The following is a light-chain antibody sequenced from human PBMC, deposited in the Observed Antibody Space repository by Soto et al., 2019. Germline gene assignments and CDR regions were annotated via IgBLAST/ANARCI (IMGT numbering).Light chain of an antibody. Sequence: EIVMTQSPVTLSVSPGERATLSCRASQSVSSNLAWYQHKPGQAPRLLIYGASTRATGIPARFSGSGSGTEFPLTISSLQSEDFAVYYCQQYNNWPPYTFGQGTKLEIK. CDR2: GAS. V-gene: IGKV3-15*01. CDR3: QQYNNWPPYT. J-gene: IGKJ2*01. CDR1: QSVSSN.